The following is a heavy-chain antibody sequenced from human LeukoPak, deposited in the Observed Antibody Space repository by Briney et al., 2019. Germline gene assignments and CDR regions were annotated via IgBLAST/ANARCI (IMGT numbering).Heavy chain of an antibody. V-gene: IGHV5-51*01. J-gene: IGHJ4*02. CDR1: GYSFTSYW. CDR2: IYPGDSDT. D-gene: IGHD2-2*02. Sequence: GESLRISCKGSGYSFTSYWISWVRQMPGKGLEWMGIIYPGDSDTRYSPSFQGQVTISADRSISTAYLQWSSLKASDTAMYYCARLIVVPAAIAYYFDYWGQGTLVTVSS. CDR3: ARLIVVPAAIAYYFDY.